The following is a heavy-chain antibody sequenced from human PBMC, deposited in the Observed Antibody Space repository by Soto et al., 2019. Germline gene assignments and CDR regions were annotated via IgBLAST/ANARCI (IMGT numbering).Heavy chain of an antibody. D-gene: IGHD3-16*01. CDR1: GASLGGFH. J-gene: IGHJ3*02. CDR3: ARSPLGYDYVRQTWREVGDSFDI. V-gene: IGHV4-34*12. CDR2: LIHGGST. Sequence: SETLSLTCAIYGASLGGFHWTWLRQAPGKGLEWIGELIHGGSTNYNPSLKGRVSFSLDTSKNQFSLHLMSVTAADTAVYYCARSPLGYDYVRQTWREVGDSFDIWGHGTLVTVS.